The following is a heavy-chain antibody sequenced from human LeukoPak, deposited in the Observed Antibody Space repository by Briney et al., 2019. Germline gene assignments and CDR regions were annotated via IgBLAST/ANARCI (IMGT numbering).Heavy chain of an antibody. CDR1: GFTFSSYA. V-gene: IGHV3-23*01. Sequence: GGSLRLSCAASGFTFSSYAMSWVRQAPGKGLEWVSVIRGSGVSTYYADSVKGRFTISRDNSKNTLYLQMNNLRAEDTAIYYCAKRQGSSASCYDYWGQGTLVTVSS. CDR2: IRGSGVST. D-gene: IGHD2-2*01. CDR3: AKRQGSSASCYDY. J-gene: IGHJ4*02.